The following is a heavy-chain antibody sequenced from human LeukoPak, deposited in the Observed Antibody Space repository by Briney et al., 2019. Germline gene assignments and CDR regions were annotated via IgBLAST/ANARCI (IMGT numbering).Heavy chain of an antibody. V-gene: IGHV4-39*02. CDR3: AREGPGVYYGSGSFNWFDP. J-gene: IGHJ5*02. CDR1: GGSISSSSYY. Sequence: SETLSLTCTVSGGSISSSSYYWGWIRQPPGKGLEWIGSIYYSGSTYYNPSLKSRVTISVDTSKNQFSLKLSSVTAADTAVYYCAREGPGVYYGSGSFNWFDPWGQGTLVTVSS. D-gene: IGHD3-10*01. CDR2: IYYSGST.